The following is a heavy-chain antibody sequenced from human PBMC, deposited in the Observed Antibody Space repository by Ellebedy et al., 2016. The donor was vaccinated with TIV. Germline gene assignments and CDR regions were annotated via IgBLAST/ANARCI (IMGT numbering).Heavy chain of an antibody. Sequence: MPSETLSLTCTVSGGSITSYYWSWIRQPPGKGLEWIGYIYYSGSTNSNPSLTSRVTISVDTSKNQFPLKLSSVTAADTAVYYCARVGSGKDYYFDSWGQGTLVTVSS. CDR1: GGSITSYY. CDR3: ARVGSGKDYYFDS. CDR2: IYYSGST. D-gene: IGHD3-10*01. J-gene: IGHJ4*02. V-gene: IGHV4-59*01.